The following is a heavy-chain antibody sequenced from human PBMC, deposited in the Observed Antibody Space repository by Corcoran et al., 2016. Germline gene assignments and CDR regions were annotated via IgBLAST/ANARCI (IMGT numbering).Heavy chain of an antibody. CDR2: IIPIFGTA. CDR3: AIDPVNDDSTNWFDR. J-gene: IGHJ5*02. D-gene: IGHD1-1*01. Sequence: QVQLVQSGAEVKKPGSSVKVSCKASGGTFSSYAISWVRQAPGPGLECMGGIIPIFGTANYAQKFQGRVTITADESTSTAYMELSSIRSADTAVYDGAIDPVNDDSTNWFDRWGQGSMVTVSA. V-gene: IGHV1-69*01. CDR1: GGTFSSYA.